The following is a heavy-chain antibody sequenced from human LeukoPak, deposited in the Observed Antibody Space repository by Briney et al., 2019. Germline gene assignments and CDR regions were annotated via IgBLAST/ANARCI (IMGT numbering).Heavy chain of an antibody. D-gene: IGHD3-22*01. CDR2: ISTSSSYI. J-gene: IGHJ4*02. V-gene: IGHV3-21*01. Sequence: GGSLRLSCAASGFTFSSYMMNWVRQAPGEGLEWVSSISTSSSYIYYADSVKGRFTISRDNARNSVYLQMNSLRADDTAVYYCARDDGSYYDSRGVDYWGQGTLVTVSS. CDR3: ARDDGSYYDSRGVDY. CDR1: GFTFSSYM.